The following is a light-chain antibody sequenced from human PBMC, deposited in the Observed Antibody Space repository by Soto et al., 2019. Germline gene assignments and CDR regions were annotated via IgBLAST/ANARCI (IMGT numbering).Light chain of an antibody. J-gene: IGKJ4*01. CDR1: QSVTSS. CDR2: DTS. V-gene: IGKV3-11*01. CDR3: QQRAKWPLT. Sequence: EIVLTQSPATLSLSPGERATLSCRASQSVTSSLAWYQQNPGQAPRLLIYDTSNRATGIPARFSGSGSGTDFTLTISSLEPEDFAIYYCQQRAKWPLTFGGGTKVEIK.